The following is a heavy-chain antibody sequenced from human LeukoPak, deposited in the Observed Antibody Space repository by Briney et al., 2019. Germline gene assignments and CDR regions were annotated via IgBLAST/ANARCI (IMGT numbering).Heavy chain of an antibody. Sequence: SETLSLTCAVYGGSFSGYYWSWIRQPPGKGLEWIGEINHSGSTNYNPSLKSRVTISVDTSKNQFSLKLSSVTVADTAVYYCARERIQLWLTRFFDYWGQGTLVTVSS. CDR3: ARERIQLWLTRFFDY. CDR1: GGSFSGYY. J-gene: IGHJ4*02. CDR2: INHSGST. V-gene: IGHV4-34*01. D-gene: IGHD5-18*01.